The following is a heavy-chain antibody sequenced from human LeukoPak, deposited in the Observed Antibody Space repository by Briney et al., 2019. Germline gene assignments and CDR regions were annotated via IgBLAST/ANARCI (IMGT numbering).Heavy chain of an antibody. CDR3: AREGGYCSSTTCYFDS. CDR2: FTNDGSKK. V-gene: IGHV3-30-3*01. CDR1: FHFRCYK. Sequence: GAPRPPLSTPWFHFRCYKLPRGPPGPGKGPEWGGGFTNDGSKKSYADSVKGRFTVSRDNSKNTLYLQMNSPRVEDTAVYYCAREGGYCSSTTCYFDSWGQGTLVTVSS. D-gene: IGHD2-2*01. J-gene: IGHJ4*02.